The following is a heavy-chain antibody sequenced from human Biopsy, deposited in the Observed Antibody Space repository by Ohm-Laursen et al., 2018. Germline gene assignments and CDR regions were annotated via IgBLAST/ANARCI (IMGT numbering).Heavy chain of an antibody. D-gene: IGHD1-20*01. CDR3: ARVDRYNFDHCMDA. Sequence: GTLSLTCSVSGDSIARYYWTWIRQSPGKGLEWIAYIYYSGRPNYNPPLKGRVVISVDRSRNQFFLKLTSATAADTAIYYCARVDRYNFDHCMDAWGRGTTVTVSS. J-gene: IGHJ6*02. CDR1: GDSIARYY. V-gene: IGHV4-59*01. CDR2: IYYSGRP.